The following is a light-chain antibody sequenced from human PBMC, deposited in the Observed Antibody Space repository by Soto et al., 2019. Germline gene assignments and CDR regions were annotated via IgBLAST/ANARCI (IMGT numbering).Light chain of an antibody. CDR3: RSYTSSSVV. CDR2: DVS. Sequence: QSVLTQPASVSGSPGQSITISCTGTSSDVGGYNYVSWYQQHPGKAPKLMIYDVSNRPSGVSNRFSGSKSGNTASLTISGLPAEDGADYYCRSYTSSSVVFGGGTKVTVL. V-gene: IGLV2-14*01. J-gene: IGLJ2*01. CDR1: SSDVGGYNY.